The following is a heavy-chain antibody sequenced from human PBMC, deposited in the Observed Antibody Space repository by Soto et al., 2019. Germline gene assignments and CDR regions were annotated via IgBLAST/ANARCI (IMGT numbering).Heavy chain of an antibody. CDR3: ARGGLEPFDY. V-gene: IGHV3-74*01. CDR2: INDYGTTI. Sequence: LXLSFAASRFNLGIYCMHWVRQAPGKGLVWVSRINDYGTTINYAESVEGRFTISGDDAKSEVYLQMNNLRAEDTAVYYCARGGLEPFDYWGQGALVTVSS. J-gene: IGHJ4*02. D-gene: IGHD1-1*01. CDR1: RFNLGIYC.